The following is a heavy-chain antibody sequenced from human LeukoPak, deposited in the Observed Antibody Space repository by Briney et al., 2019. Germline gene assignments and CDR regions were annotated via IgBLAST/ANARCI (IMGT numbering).Heavy chain of an antibody. CDR1: GYTFTSYG. D-gene: IGHD3-22*01. V-gene: IGHV1-18*01. CDR3: ARDISYYYDCSGYYFDY. J-gene: IGHJ4*02. Sequence: ASVKVSCKASGYTFTSYGISWVRQAPGQGLEWMGWISAYNGNTNYAQKLQGRVTMTTDTSTSTAYMELRSLRSDDTAVYYCARDISYYYDCSGYYFDYWGQGTLVTVSS. CDR2: ISAYNGNT.